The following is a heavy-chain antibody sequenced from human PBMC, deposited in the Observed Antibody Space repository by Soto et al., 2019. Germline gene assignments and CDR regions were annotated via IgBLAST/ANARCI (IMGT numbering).Heavy chain of an antibody. CDR2: ISYDGSNK. CDR3: ARDGGGWYFDL. V-gene: IGHV3-30-3*01. CDR1: GFTFSSYT. J-gene: IGHJ2*01. D-gene: IGHD3-16*01. Sequence: QVQLVESGGGVVQPGTSLRLSCAASGFTFSSYTMHWVRQAPGKGLHWVAVISYDGSNKYYADSVKGRFTISRDNSKNTLYLLMNRLRAEDTAVYYCARDGGGWYFDLWGRGTLVTVSS.